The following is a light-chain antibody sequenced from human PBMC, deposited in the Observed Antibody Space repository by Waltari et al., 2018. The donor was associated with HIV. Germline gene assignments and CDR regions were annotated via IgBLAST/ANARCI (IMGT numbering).Light chain of an antibody. CDR3: SSYTSSSTLYVV. CDR2: EVT. V-gene: IGLV2-14*01. J-gene: IGLJ2*01. CDR1: GSDVGGDNF. Sequence: QAALTQPASVSGSPGQSITISCTATGSDVGGDNFVSWYQQHPGKAPKLIIYEVTNRPSGVSNRFAGSKSGNTASLTISGLQAEDEADYYCSSYTSSSTLYVVFGGGTKLTVL.